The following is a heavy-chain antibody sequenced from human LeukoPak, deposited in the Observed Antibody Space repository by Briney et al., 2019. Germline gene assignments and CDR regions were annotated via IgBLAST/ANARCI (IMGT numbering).Heavy chain of an antibody. CDR1: GFTFGKYW. CDR2: IKLDGSEK. V-gene: IGHV3-7*03. D-gene: IGHD3-3*01. Sequence: GALRLSCVASGFTFGKYWMSWVRQAPGKGLEWVANIKLDGSEKNYVDSVKGRFTISRDNTKNSLYLQMNSLRAEDTAVFYCAGDQYDTWSRRGNFDSWGQGTLVTVSS. CDR3: AGDQYDTWSRRGNFDS. J-gene: IGHJ4*02.